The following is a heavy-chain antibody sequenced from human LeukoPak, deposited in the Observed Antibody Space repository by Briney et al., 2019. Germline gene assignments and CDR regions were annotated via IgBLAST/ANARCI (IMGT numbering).Heavy chain of an antibody. CDR2: IYYSGST. J-gene: IGHJ5*02. Sequence: SETLSLTCTVSGGSISSGDYYWSWIRQPPGKGLEWIGYIYYSGSTYYNPSLKSRVTISVDTSNNQFSLKLSSVTAADTAVYYCARGLVVVAVTPYNWFDPWGQGTLVTVSS. CDR1: GGSISSGDYY. D-gene: IGHD2-15*01. CDR3: ARGLVVVAVTPYNWFDP. V-gene: IGHV4-30-4*08.